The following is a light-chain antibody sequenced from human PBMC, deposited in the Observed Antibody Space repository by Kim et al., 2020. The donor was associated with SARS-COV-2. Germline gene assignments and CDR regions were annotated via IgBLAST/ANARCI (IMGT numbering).Light chain of an antibody. CDR2: GAS. Sequence: LPPGERAPLPCRARQSESSISLVWYQQKPGQAPRVVIFGASSRAAGIPDRFSGSGSGTDFTLTISRLEPEDFAVYYCQRYGGSYTFGQGTKLEI. J-gene: IGKJ2*01. CDR1: QSESSIS. CDR3: QRYGGSYT. V-gene: IGKV3-20*01.